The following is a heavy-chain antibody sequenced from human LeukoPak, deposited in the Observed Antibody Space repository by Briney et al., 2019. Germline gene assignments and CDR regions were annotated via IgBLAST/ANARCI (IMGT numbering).Heavy chain of an antibody. CDR3: ARAVSGRFDY. CDR2: IYTSGST. CDR1: GGSISSYY. J-gene: IGHJ4*02. D-gene: IGHD6-19*01. V-gene: IGHV4-4*07. Sequence: KPSETLSLTGTVSGGSISSYYWSGFGQPAGKGLEWIGRIYTSGSTNYNPSLKSRVTMSVDTSKNQFSLRLSSVTAADTAIYYCARAVSGRFDYWGQGTLVTVSS.